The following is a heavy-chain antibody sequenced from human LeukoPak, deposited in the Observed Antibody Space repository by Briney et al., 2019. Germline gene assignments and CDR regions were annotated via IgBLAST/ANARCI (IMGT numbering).Heavy chain of an antibody. J-gene: IGHJ4*02. CDR2: IFYDGTT. CDR1: GGTIITHPFY. CDR3: VRSGVVLQTGPDF. D-gene: IGHD3-16*01. V-gene: IGHV4-39*07. Sequence: SETLSLTCAVSGGTIITHPFYWGWIRPPPGKGLEGLGSIFYDGTTYYSPSPKSRVSVSADTSRSQFSLSLTSASAADTAVYYCVRSGVVLQTGPDFCGQGDLVTASS.